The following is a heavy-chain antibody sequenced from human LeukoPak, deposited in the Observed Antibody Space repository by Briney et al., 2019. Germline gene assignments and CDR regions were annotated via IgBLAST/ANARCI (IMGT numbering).Heavy chain of an antibody. CDR2: IYYSGST. CDR1: GGSISSGDYY. V-gene: IGHV4-30-4*08. CDR3: ARDRRGTGLDAFDI. D-gene: IGHD1-7*01. Sequence: SETLSLTCTVSGGSISSGDYYWSWIRQPPGKGLEWIGYIYYSGSTYYNPSLKSRVTISVDTSKNQFSLKLSSVTAADTAVYYCARDRRGTGLDAFDIWGQGTMATVSS. J-gene: IGHJ3*02.